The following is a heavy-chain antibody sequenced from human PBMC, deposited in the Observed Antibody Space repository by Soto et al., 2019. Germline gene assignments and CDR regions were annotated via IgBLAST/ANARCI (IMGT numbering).Heavy chain of an antibody. Sequence: SETLSLTCTVSGGSISSDYWSWIRQPPGKGLECIGYIYHSGSTDYNPSLKSRVTISIDTSKNQFSLKLSFVTAADTAVYYCARQSSWGYFDSWGQGTLVTVSS. V-gene: IGHV4-59*08. D-gene: IGHD6-13*01. CDR2: IYHSGST. CDR3: ARQSSWGYFDS. CDR1: GGSISSDY. J-gene: IGHJ4*02.